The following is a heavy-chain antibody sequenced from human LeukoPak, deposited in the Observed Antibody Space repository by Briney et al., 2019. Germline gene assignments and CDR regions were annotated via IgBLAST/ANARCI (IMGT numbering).Heavy chain of an antibody. J-gene: IGHJ3*02. D-gene: IGHD3-22*01. CDR2: IYYSGST. Sequence: SETLSLTCTVSGGSISSYYGSWIRQPPGKGLEWIGYIYYSGSTYYNPSLKSRVTISVDTSKNQFSLKLSSVTAADTAVYYCARAYYYDSSGYVFRIWGQGTMVTVSS. CDR3: ARAYYYDSSGYVFRI. CDR1: GGSISSYY. V-gene: IGHV4-59*08.